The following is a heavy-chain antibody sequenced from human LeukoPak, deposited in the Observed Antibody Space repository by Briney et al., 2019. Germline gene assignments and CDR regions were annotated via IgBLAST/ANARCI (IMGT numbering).Heavy chain of an antibody. J-gene: IGHJ4*02. D-gene: IGHD5-18*01. CDR1: GDSISSGDYY. Sequence: SQTLSLTCTVSGDSISSGDYYWSWIRQPPGKGLEWIGEINHSGSTNYNPSLKSRVTISVDTSKNQFSLKLSSVTAADTAVYYCATKRRGYSYGRRGDVFDYWGQGTLVTVSS. CDR3: ATKRRGYSYGRRGDVFDY. CDR2: INHSGST. V-gene: IGHV4-30-4*08.